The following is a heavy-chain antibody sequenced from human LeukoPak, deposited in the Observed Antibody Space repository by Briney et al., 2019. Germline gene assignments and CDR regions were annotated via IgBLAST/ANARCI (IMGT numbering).Heavy chain of an antibody. Sequence: SETLSLTCTVSGGSISSYYWSWFRQPPGKGLEWIGYIYYSGSTNYNPSLKSRVTISVDTSKNQFSLKLSSVTAADTAVYYCARHRSYQGWFDPWGQGTLVTVSS. D-gene: IGHD1-26*01. V-gene: IGHV4-59*08. CDR1: GGSISSYY. CDR2: IYYSGST. CDR3: ARHRSYQGWFDP. J-gene: IGHJ5*02.